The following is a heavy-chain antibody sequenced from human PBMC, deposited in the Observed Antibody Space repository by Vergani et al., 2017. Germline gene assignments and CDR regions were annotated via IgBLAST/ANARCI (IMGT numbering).Heavy chain of an antibody. V-gene: IGHV4-34*01. CDR2: INHSGST. D-gene: IGHD6-6*01. CDR3: ARGRRXSSSSPIYYYYMDV. CDR1: GGSFSGYY. J-gene: IGHJ6*03. Sequence: QVQLQQWGAGLLKPSETLPLTCAVYGGSFSGYYWSWIRQPPGKGLEWIGEINHSGSTNYNPSLKSRVTISVDTSKNQFSLKLSSVTAADTAVYYCARGRRXSSSSPIYYYYMDVWGKGTTVTVSS.